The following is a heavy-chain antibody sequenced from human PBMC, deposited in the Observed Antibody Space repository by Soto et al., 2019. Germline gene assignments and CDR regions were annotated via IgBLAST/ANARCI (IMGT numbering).Heavy chain of an antibody. Sequence: SETLSLTCTVSGGSISSYYWSWIRQPPGKGLEWIGYIYYSGSTNYNPSLKSRVTISVDTSKNQFSLKLSSVTAADTAVYYCAILIGYHHYHLAVWGRGTTVTVAS. CDR1: GGSISSYY. J-gene: IGHJ6*03. V-gene: IGHV4-59*08. D-gene: IGHD3-16*02. CDR2: IYYSGST. CDR3: AILIGYHHYHLAV.